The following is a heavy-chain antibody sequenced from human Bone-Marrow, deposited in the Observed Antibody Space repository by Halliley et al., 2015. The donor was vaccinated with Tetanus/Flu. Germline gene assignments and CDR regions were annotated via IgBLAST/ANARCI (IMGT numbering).Heavy chain of an antibody. CDR1: GESLSGYY. V-gene: IGHV4-34*12. CDR3: MRTEGPYYNGLDV. CDR2: IIQTGST. Sequence: TLSLTCAVSGESLSGYYWSWIRQPPGKGLEWIGEIIQTGSTDYNPSLRSRVTISVDTSKNQLSLNLRSVTAADSAIYYCMRTEGPYYNGLDVWGQGTTVTVSS. J-gene: IGHJ6*02.